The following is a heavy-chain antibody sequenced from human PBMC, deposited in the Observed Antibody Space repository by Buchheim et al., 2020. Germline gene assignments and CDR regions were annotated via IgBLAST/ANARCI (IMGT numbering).Heavy chain of an antibody. V-gene: IGHV3-48*03. Sequence: EVQLVESGGGLVQPGGSLRLSCAASGFAFSNYEMSWVRQTPGRGLEWISYIASNVNIIYYADSVKGRFTISRDNAKNSLYLQMNSLRGEDTAVYYCVRRGAMVGYWGQGNL. D-gene: IGHD1-26*01. CDR1: GFAFSNYE. CDR2: IASNVNII. J-gene: IGHJ4*02. CDR3: VRRGAMVGY.